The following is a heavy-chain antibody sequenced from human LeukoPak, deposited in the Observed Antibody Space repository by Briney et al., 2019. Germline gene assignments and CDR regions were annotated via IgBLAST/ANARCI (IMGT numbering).Heavy chain of an antibody. CDR1: GYTFTSCY. CDR3: ARDGSSGSRAFDI. D-gene: IGHD6-19*01. CDR2: INTSGGST. V-gene: IGHV1-46*01. Sequence: ASVKVSCKASGYTFTSCYMHWVRHPPGQGLEWMGIINTSGGSTSYAHKLQGRVTMTRDTSTSTVYMELSSLRSEDTAVYYCARDGSSGSRAFDIWGQGKMVTVSS. J-gene: IGHJ3*02.